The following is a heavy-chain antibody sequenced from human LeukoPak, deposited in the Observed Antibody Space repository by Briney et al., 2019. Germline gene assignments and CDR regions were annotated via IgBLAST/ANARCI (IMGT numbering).Heavy chain of an antibody. CDR1: GFTFSSYA. D-gene: IGHD6-13*01. CDR2: ISGSGGST. V-gene: IGHV3-23*01. J-gene: IGHJ4*02. CDR3: ARDYVAAGISWDY. Sequence: GGSLRLSCAASGFTFSSYAMSWVRQAPGKGLEWVSAISGSGGSTYYADSVKGRFTISRDNSKNTLYLQMNSLRAEDMAMYYCARDYVAAGISWDYWGQGTLVTVSS.